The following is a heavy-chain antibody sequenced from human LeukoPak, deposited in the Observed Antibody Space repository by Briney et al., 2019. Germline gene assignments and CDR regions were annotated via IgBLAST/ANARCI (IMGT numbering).Heavy chain of an antibody. J-gene: IGHJ4*02. D-gene: IGHD3-10*01. CDR1: GGSISSYY. CDR3: ARGSPYYYGSGSYYDY. V-gene: IGHV4-59*01. CDR2: IYYSGST. Sequence: SETLSLTCTVSGGSISSYYWSWIRQPPGKGLEWIGYIYYSGSTYYNPSLKSRVTISVDTSKNQFSLKLSSVTAADTAVYYCARGSPYYYGSGSYYDYWGQGTLVTVSS.